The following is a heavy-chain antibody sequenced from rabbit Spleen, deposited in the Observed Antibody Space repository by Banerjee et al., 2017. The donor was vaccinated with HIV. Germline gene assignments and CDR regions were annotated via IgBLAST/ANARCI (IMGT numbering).Heavy chain of an antibody. CDR3: ARDLFHENIGDL. Sequence: EQLVESGGGLVKPEGSLKLSCTASGFSFSNKAVMCWVRQAPGKGLEWIACINVLTGKAVYASWAKGRFTFSKTSSTTVTLQMTTLTAADTATYFCARDLFHENIGDLWGPGTLVTVS. V-gene: IGHV1S45*01. D-gene: IGHD3-1*01. CDR2: INVLTGKA. CDR1: GFSFSNKAV. J-gene: IGHJ4*01.